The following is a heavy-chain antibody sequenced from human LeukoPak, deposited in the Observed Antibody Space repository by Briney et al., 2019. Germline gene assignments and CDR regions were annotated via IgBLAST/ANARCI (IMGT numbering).Heavy chain of an antibody. CDR1: GFTFSSYA. Sequence: GGSLRLSCAASGFTFSSYAMHWVRQAPGKGLEWVSGISGSGGSTYYADSVKGRFTISRENSKNMLYLQMNSLRAEDTAVYYCAKTSEDIVVVPAAIFDYWGQGTLVTVSS. V-gene: IGHV3-23*01. CDR2: ISGSGGST. J-gene: IGHJ4*02. CDR3: AKTSEDIVVVPAAIFDY. D-gene: IGHD2-2*01.